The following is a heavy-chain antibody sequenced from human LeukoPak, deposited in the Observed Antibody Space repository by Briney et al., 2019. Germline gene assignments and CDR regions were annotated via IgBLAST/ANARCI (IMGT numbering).Heavy chain of an antibody. J-gene: IGHJ6*02. D-gene: IGHD6-13*01. CDR3: ARAGQQLVMDV. Sequence: SQTLSLTCVISGYSVSSNSAAWYWIRQSPSRGLEWLGSTCYRSKWYHDYAVSVRSRITINPDTSKNQFSLQLNSVTPEDTAVYYCARAGQQLVMDVWGQGTTVTISS. CDR2: TCYRSKWYH. CDR1: GYSVSSNSAA. V-gene: IGHV6-1*01.